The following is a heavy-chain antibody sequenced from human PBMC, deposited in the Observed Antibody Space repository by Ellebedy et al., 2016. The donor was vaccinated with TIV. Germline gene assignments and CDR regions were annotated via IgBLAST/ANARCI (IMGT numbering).Heavy chain of an antibody. CDR2: ISSSGSTI. J-gene: IGHJ4*02. D-gene: IGHD5-12*01. V-gene: IGHV3-11*04. CDR3: ARGISSGYDHFDY. CDR1: GFTFSDYY. Sequence: PGGSLRLSCAASGFTFSDYYMSWIRQAPGKGLEWVSYISSSGSTIYYADSVKGRVTISRDNAKNSLYLQMNNLRAEDTAVYYCARGISSGYDHFDYWGQGTLVTVSS.